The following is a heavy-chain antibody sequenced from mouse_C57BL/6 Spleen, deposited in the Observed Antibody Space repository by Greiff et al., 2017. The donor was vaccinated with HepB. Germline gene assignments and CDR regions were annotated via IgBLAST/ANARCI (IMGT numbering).Heavy chain of an antibody. CDR2: INPNYGTT. V-gene: IGHV1-39*01. J-gene: IGHJ3*01. Sequence: VHVKQSGPELVKPGASVKISCKASGYSFTDYNMNWVKQSNGKSLEWIGVINPNYGTTSYNQKFKGKATLTVDQSSSTAYMQLNSLTSEDSAVYYCASYYYGSSYGFAYWGQGTLVTVSA. CDR3: ASYYYGSSYGFAY. D-gene: IGHD1-1*01. CDR1: GYSFTDYN.